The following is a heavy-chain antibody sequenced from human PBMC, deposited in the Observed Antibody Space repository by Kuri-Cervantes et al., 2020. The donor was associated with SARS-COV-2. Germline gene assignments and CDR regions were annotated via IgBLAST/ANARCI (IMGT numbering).Heavy chain of an antibody. CDR3: ARHRDYYDISGFDS. V-gene: IGHV4-39*01. CDR2: IYHSGST. D-gene: IGHD3-22*01. J-gene: IGHJ4*02. Sequence: SETLSLTCTVSGGSISSSSYYWGWIRQPPGKGLEWIGSIYHSGSTYYNPSLKSRVTISVDTSKNQFSLNLSSVTAADTAVYYCARHRDYYDISGFDSWGQGTLVTVSS. CDR1: GGSISSSSYY.